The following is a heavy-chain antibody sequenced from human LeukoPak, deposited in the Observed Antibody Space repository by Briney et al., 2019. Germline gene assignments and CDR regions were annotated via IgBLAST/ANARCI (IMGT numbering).Heavy chain of an antibody. CDR1: GFTFDNYA. V-gene: IGHV3-9*01. Sequence: PGGSLRLSCAASGFTFDNYAMHWVRQAPEKGLEWVSGISWNSGGRDYADSVRGRFTISRDNDKKSLYLQMDSLRVEDTALYYCAKDLDSSGWFVGNTFDFWGQGSLVIVSS. J-gene: IGHJ4*02. CDR3: AKDLDSSGWFVGNTFDF. D-gene: IGHD6-19*01. CDR2: ISWNSGGR.